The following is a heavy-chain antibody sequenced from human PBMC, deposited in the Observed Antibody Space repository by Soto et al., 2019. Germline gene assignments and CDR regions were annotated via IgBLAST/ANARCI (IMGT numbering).Heavy chain of an antibody. CDR2: TYYRSKWYN. Sequence: PSQTLSLTCAISGDSVSSNSAAWNWIRQSPSRGLEWLGRTYYRSKWYNDYAVSVKSRITINPDTSKNQFSLQLNSVTPEDTAVYYCAASIQEQWLAYYYYGMDVWGQGTTVT. D-gene: IGHD6-19*01. V-gene: IGHV6-1*01. CDR1: GDSVSSNSAA. CDR3: AASIQEQWLAYYYYGMDV. J-gene: IGHJ6*02.